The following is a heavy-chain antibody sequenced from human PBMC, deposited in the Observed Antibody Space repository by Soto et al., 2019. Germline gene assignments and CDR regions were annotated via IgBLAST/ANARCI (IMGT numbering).Heavy chain of an antibody. V-gene: IGHV2-5*02. Sequence: TLVNPTQTLTLTCTVSGLSLSTSGVGVGWFRQPPGKALEWLALIYWDDEKRYSPSLKNSLTVTKDTSKNQVVLTMTSMDPVDTDTYYCAHRRLYCGSSGCHKNNNYFDNWGQGTLVTVSS. CDR2: IYWDDEK. D-gene: IGHD2-21*01. CDR1: GLSLSTSGVG. CDR3: AHRRLYCGSSGCHKNNNYFDN. J-gene: IGHJ4*02.